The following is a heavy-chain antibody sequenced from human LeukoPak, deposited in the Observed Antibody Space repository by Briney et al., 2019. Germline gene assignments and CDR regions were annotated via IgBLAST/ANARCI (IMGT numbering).Heavy chain of an antibody. D-gene: IGHD3-10*01. CDR3: ARDGPQITMVQGVGAFDI. V-gene: IGHV3-53*01. CDR1: GFTVSSNY. Sequence: PGGSLRLSCAASGFTVSSNYMSWVRQAPGKGLEWVSVIYSGGSTYYADSVKGRFTISRDNSKNTLYLQMNSLRAEDTAVYYCARDGPQITMVQGVGAFDIWGQGTMVTVSS. CDR2: IYSGGST. J-gene: IGHJ3*02.